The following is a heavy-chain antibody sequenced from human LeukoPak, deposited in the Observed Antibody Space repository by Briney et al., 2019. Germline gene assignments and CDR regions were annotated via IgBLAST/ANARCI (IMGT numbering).Heavy chain of an antibody. CDR1: GGSISSYY. Sequence: SETLSLTCTVSGGSISSYYWSWIRQPAGKGLEWIGRIYTSGSTNYNPSLKSRVTMSVDTSKNQFSLKLSSVTAADTAVYYCARHRYYYDSSGDPRNYYYYMDVWGKGTTVTVSS. CDR3: ARHRYYYDSSGDPRNYYYYMDV. CDR2: IYTSGST. J-gene: IGHJ6*03. V-gene: IGHV4-4*07. D-gene: IGHD3-22*01.